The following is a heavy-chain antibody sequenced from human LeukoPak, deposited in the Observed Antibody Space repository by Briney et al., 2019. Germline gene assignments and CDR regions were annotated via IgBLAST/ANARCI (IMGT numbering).Heavy chain of an antibody. CDR2: IYYSGST. CDR1: GGSISSSSYY. Sequence: SETLSLTCTVSGGSISSSSYYWGWIRQPPGKGLEWIGSIYYSGSTYYNPSLKSRVTISVDTSKNQFSLKLRSVTAADTAVYYCARGMVRGVITPGYWGQETLVTVSS. D-gene: IGHD3-10*01. CDR3: ARGMVRGVITPGY. V-gene: IGHV4-39*07. J-gene: IGHJ4*02.